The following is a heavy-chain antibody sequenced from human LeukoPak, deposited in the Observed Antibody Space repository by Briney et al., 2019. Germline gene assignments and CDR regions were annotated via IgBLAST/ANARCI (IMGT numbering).Heavy chain of an antibody. CDR1: GFTFSSYW. CDR3: ATEYASGRNYYYYMDV. J-gene: IGHJ6*03. Sequence: PGGSLRLSCAASGFTFSSYWIHWVRQAPGKGLVWVSRVSTDGRTTSYADSVRGRFTISRDNGKNTVYLQMNSLRAEDTAVYYCATEYASGRNYYYYMDVWGKGTTVTVSS. CDR2: VSTDGRTT. D-gene: IGHD3-10*01. V-gene: IGHV3-74*01.